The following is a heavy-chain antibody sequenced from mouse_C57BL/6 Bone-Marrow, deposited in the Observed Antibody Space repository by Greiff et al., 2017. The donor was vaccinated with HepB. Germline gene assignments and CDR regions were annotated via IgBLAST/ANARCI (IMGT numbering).Heavy chain of an antibody. CDR3: ARNHTNGITTVEWYFDV. CDR1: GFSLTSYG. CDR2: IWSGGST. Sequence: QVQLQQSGPGLVQPSQSLSITCTVSGFSLTSYGVHWVRQSPGKGLEWLGVIWSGGSTDYNAAFISRMSISKDNSKSQVFFKMNSLQAADTAIYYCARNHTNGITTVEWYFDVWGTGTTVTVSS. D-gene: IGHD1-1*01. J-gene: IGHJ1*03. V-gene: IGHV2-2*01.